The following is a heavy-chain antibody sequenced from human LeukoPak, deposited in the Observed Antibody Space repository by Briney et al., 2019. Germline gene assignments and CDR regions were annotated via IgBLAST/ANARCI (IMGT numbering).Heavy chain of an antibody. V-gene: IGHV4-39*07. Sequence: SETLSLTCTVSGGSISSSSYYWGWIRQPPGKGLEWIGSIYYSGSTYYNPSLKSRVTISVDTSKNQFSLKLSSVTAADTAVYYCARDRIAVAGTRYYYYMDAWGKGTTVTISS. J-gene: IGHJ6*03. D-gene: IGHD6-19*01. CDR3: ARDRIAVAGTRYYYYMDA. CDR1: GGSISSSSYY. CDR2: IYYSGST.